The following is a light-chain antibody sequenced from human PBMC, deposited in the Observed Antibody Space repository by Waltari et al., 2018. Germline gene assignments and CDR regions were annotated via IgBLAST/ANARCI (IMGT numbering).Light chain of an antibody. J-gene: IGKJ2*01. CDR2: KSS. V-gene: IGKV1-5*03. CDR1: QSISIW. CDR3: QHYDNYPVA. Sequence: DIQMTQSPSTLSASVGDRVSILCRASQSISIWLAWYQQRSGKAPKLLISKSSSLEAGVPSRFSGSGSGTEFTLTITNLHPDDFATYYCQHYDNYPVAFGPGTKLEIK.